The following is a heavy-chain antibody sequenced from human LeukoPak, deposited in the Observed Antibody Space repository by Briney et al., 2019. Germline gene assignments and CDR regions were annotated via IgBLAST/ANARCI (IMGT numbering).Heavy chain of an antibody. D-gene: IGHD2-15*01. CDR3: ARAPFGSGPYLAFDF. CDR1: GGSISSYY. V-gene: IGHV4-59*01. J-gene: IGHJ4*02. CDR2: IYDSGIT. Sequence: SETLSLTCIVSGGSISSYYWSWIRQPPGKGLEWIGYIYDSGITSYNPSLKSLVSISVDTSKTPFSLNLSPVTAADTAVYYCARAPFGSGPYLAFDFWGQGTLVAVSS.